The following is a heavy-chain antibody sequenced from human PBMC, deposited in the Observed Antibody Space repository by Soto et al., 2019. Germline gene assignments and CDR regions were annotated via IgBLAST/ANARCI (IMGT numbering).Heavy chain of an antibody. CDR2: FYPEDSET. D-gene: IGHD6-13*01. Sequence: ASVKVSCKVSGYTLTELSIQWVRQAPGKGLAWMGGFYPEDSETTYAQKFKRRVTMTENTSTDTAYMELSSLRSEDTAVDYCATIGHLTSSSWYGHAFDIWGQGTMVTVSS. V-gene: IGHV1-24*01. CDR3: ATIGHLTSSSWYGHAFDI. CDR1: GYTLTELS. J-gene: IGHJ3*02.